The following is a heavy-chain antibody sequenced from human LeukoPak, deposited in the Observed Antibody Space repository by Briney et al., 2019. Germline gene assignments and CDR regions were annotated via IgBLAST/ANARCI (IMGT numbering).Heavy chain of an antibody. D-gene: IGHD3-22*01. CDR1: GFTFSTYS. Sequence: PGGSLRLSCVASGFTFSTYSMNWVRQAPGKGLEWVSYISSSSSTIYFADSVKGRFTISRDNSKNTLYLQMNSLRAEDTAVYYCAKAGVYYYDSSGYSWAFDIWGQGTMVTVSS. J-gene: IGHJ3*02. CDR2: ISSSSSTI. V-gene: IGHV3-48*01. CDR3: AKAGVYYYDSSGYSWAFDI.